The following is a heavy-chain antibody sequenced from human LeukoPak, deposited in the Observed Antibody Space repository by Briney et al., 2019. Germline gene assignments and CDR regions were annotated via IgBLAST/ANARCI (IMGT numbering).Heavy chain of an antibody. V-gene: IGHV1-8*01. D-gene: IGHD4-17*01. CDR1: GYTFTSYD. CDR2: MNPNSGNT. J-gene: IGHJ6*02. Sequence: VASVKVSCKASGYTFTSYDINWVRQATGQGLEWMGWMNPNSGNTGYALKFQGRVTMTRNTSISTAYMELSSLRSEDTAVYYCARGGRTTYYYYYGMDVWGQGTTVTVSS. CDR3: ARGGRTTYYYYYGMDV.